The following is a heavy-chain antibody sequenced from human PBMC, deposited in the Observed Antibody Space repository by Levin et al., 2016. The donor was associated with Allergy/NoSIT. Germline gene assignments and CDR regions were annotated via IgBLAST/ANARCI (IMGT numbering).Heavy chain of an antibody. CDR1: GFTFSSYA. D-gene: IGHD1-14*01. Sequence: GESLKISCAASGFTFSSYAMHWVRQAPGKGLEWVAVISYDGSNKYYADSVKGRFTISRDNSKNTLYLQMNSLRAEDTAVYYCASLPGIDGYWGRGTLVTVSS. CDR3: ASLPGIDGY. J-gene: IGHJ4*02. V-gene: IGHV3-30*04. CDR2: ISYDGSNK.